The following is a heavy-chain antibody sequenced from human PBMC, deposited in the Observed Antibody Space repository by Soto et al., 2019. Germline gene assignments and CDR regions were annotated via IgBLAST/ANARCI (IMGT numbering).Heavy chain of an antibody. D-gene: IGHD6-13*01. V-gene: IGHV3-30*18. CDR2: ISYDGSNK. Sequence: QVQLVESGGGVVQPGRSLRLSCAASGFTFSSYGMHWVRQAPGKGLEWVAVISYDGSNKYYADSVKGRFTISRDNSKNTLYLQMNSLRAEDTAVYYCAKDSSSYSSSLYFDLWGRGTLVTVSS. CDR1: GFTFSSYG. CDR3: AKDSSSYSSSLYFDL. J-gene: IGHJ2*01.